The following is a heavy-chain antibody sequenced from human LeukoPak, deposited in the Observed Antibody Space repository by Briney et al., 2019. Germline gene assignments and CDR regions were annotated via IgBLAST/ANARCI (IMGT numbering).Heavy chain of an antibody. CDR3: ARDKDIVVVPAAMPSNPYGMDV. CDR2: ITPIFGTA. CDR1: GGTFSSYA. Sequence: SVKVSCKASGGTFSSYAISWVRQAPGQGLEWMGGITPIFGTANYAQKFQGRVTITADESTSTAYMELSSLRSEDTAVYYCARDKDIVVVPAAMPSNPYGMDVWGQGTTVTVSS. D-gene: IGHD2-2*01. J-gene: IGHJ6*02. V-gene: IGHV1-69*13.